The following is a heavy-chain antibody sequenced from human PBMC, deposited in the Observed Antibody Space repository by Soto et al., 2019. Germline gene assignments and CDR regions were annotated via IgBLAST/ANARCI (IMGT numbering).Heavy chain of an antibody. D-gene: IGHD3-22*01. CDR3: ARLVFGHAYYYDSSGYYDFDY. CDR2: IKQDGSEK. Sequence: PGGSLRLSCAASGFTFSSYWMSWVRQAPGKGLEWVANIKQDGSEKYYVDSVKGRFTISRDNAKNSLYLQMNSLKAEDTAVYYCARLVFGHAYYYDSSGYYDFDYWGQGTLVTVSS. CDR1: GFTFSSYW. V-gene: IGHV3-7*01. J-gene: IGHJ4*02.